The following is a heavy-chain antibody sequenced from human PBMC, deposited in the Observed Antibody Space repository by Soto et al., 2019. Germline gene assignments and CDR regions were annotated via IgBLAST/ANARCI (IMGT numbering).Heavy chain of an antibody. Sequence: GGSLRLSCAASGFTFSNAWMSWVRQAPGKGLEWVGRIKSKTDGGTTDYAAPVKGRFTISRDDSKNTLYLQMNSLKTEDTAAYYCTGGSGSIYYYYYYMDVWGKGTTVTVSS. D-gene: IGHD3-10*01. CDR2: IKSKTDGGTT. CDR3: TGGSGSIYYYYYYMDV. CDR1: GFTFSNAW. V-gene: IGHV3-15*01. J-gene: IGHJ6*03.